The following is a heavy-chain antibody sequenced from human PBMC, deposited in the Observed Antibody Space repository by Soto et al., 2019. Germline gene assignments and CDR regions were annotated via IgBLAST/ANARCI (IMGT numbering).Heavy chain of an antibody. Sequence: QITLKESGPTLVRPTQTLTLTCAFSGFSLSTSGVGVGWIRQPPGKALEWLAVIYWDDSKHYSPSLRSRLTIPKDTAKNQVVLTITNMAPLDPGTNYCAHKGQGDWPFNYWGQGTLVTFS. D-gene: IGHD3-9*01. CDR3: AHKGQGDWPFNY. J-gene: IGHJ4*02. V-gene: IGHV2-5*02. CDR2: IYWDDSK. CDR1: GFSLSTSGVG.